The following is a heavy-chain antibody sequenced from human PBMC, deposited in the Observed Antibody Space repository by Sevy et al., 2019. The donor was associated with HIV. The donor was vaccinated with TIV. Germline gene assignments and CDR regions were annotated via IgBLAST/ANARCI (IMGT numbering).Heavy chain of an antibody. D-gene: IGHD3-22*01. CDR2: ISHDGNNK. CDR3: ASHYYDYTGYYYPLHY. CDR1: GFTFSRYA. Sequence: GGSLRLSCTASGFTFSRYAMYWVRQAPGKGLEWVAVISHDGNNKDYADSVKGRFTISRDNSKNMLYMQMTSLRAEDTAFYYCASHYYDYTGYYYPLHYWGQGTLVTVSS. V-gene: IGHV3-30*01. J-gene: IGHJ4*02.